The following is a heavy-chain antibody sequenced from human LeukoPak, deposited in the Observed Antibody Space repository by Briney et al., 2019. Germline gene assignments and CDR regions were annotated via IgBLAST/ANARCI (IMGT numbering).Heavy chain of an antibody. CDR1: DDSITMYY. CDR3: ARGRVSSSTWYSTYYYYFYMDV. J-gene: IGHJ6*03. D-gene: IGHD1-1*01. Sequence: KPSGTLSLTCSVSDDSITMYYWTWIRQPPGKGLEWIGYVDHTGSTNFNPSLNGRVSISRDTTNNLFSLRLRSVTAADTAVYFCARGRVSSSTWYSTYYYYFYMDVWGKGTTVTVSS. V-gene: IGHV4-59*01. CDR2: VDHTGST.